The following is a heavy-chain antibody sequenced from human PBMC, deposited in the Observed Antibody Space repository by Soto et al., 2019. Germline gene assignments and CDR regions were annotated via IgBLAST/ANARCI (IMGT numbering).Heavy chain of an antibody. J-gene: IGHJ5*02. Sequence: EVQLVESGGGLVQPGKSLKLSCVAIGFTFEDHAMHWIRQVPGKGLEWVAGINWNSGITGYADSVKGRFTISRDNANNSLHLEMNSLKSEDTALYYCTKGRGALTVVSNWFDPWRQGTPVTVSS. CDR2: INWNSGIT. CDR1: GFTFEDHA. D-gene: IGHD3-22*01. CDR3: TKGRGALTVVSNWFDP. V-gene: IGHV3-9*01.